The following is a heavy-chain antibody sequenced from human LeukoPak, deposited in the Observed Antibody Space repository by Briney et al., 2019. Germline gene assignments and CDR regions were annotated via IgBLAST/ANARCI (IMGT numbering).Heavy chain of an antibody. Sequence: NPSETLSLTCTVSGGSISTYYWSWIRQPPGKGLEWIGYVYYTGSTNYSPSLKSRVTISVDTSKNQFSLKLSSVTAADTAVYYCARDHYSSGSFNWFDPWGQGTLVTVSS. J-gene: IGHJ5*02. D-gene: IGHD3-22*01. V-gene: IGHV4-59*01. CDR3: ARDHYSSGSFNWFDP. CDR2: VYYTGST. CDR1: GGSISTYY.